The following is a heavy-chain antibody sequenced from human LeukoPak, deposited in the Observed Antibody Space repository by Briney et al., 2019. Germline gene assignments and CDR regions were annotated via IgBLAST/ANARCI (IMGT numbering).Heavy chain of an antibody. CDR3: ARHRSRMVRGGDWFDP. V-gene: IGHV1-18*01. D-gene: IGHD3-10*01. CDR2: ISAYSGNT. Sequence: ASVKVSCKASGGTFISYAISWVRQAPGQGLEWMGWISAYSGNTNYAHKLQGRVTMTTDTSTSTAYMELRSLRSDDTAVYYCARHRSRMVRGGDWFDPWGQGTVVTVSS. CDR1: GGTFISYA. J-gene: IGHJ5*02.